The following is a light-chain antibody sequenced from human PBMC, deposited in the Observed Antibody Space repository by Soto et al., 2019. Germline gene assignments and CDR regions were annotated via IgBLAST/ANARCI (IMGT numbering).Light chain of an antibody. J-gene: IGLJ1*01. Sequence: QSVLTQPPSVSGAPGQRVTIFCTGTSSNIGAGYDVHWYQQFPGTVPKLLIYGNNNRPSGVPDRFSGSKSGTSASLAITGLQAEDEANYYCQTHDSSLSSYVFGTGTKLTVL. CDR3: QTHDSSLSSYV. CDR1: SSNIGAGYD. CDR2: GNN. V-gene: IGLV1-40*01.